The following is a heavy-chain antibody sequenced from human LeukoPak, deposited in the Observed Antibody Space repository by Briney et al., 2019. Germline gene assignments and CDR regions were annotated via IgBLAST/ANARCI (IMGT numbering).Heavy chain of an antibody. J-gene: IGHJ4*02. CDR1: GGSISTYY. CDR2: IFYTGST. D-gene: IGHD6-6*01. V-gene: IGHV4-59*01. CDR3: TRTYSSSSIDY. Sequence: SGTLSLTCTVSGGSISTYYWSWIRRPPGKGLEWLGYIFYTGSTNYNPSLKSRVTMSIDTSKNQFSLKLSSVTAADTAVYYCTRTYSSSSIDYWGQGALVTVSS.